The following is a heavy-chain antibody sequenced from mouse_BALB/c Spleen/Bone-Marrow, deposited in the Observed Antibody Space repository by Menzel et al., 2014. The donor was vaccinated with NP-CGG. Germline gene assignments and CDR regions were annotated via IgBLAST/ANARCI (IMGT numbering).Heavy chain of an antibody. D-gene: IGHD2-1*01. CDR1: GYAFTNYL. J-gene: IGHJ2*01. CDR2: INPGSGGT. Sequence: VKLQESGAELVRPGTSVKASCKASGYAFTNYLIEWVKQRPGQGLEWIGVINPGSGGTNYNEKFKGKATLTADKSSSTAYMQLSSLTSDDSAVYFCARELLYGNYSDYWGQGTTLTVSS. V-gene: IGHV1-54*01. CDR3: ARELLYGNYSDY.